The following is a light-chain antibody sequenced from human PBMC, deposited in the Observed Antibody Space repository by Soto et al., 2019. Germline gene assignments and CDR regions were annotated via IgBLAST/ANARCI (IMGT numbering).Light chain of an antibody. V-gene: IGKV1-5*03. CDR1: QSIRSW. CDR3: QHYHIYPLT. CDR2: KTS. Sequence: DIQMTQSPSTLSASVGDRVTITCRASQSIRSWLAWYQQKPGKGPRLLSHKTSTLEGGVPSRFSGSGSGTDFTLAIASLQPDDLATSYCQHYHIYPLTFGGGTKVEIK. J-gene: IGKJ4*01.